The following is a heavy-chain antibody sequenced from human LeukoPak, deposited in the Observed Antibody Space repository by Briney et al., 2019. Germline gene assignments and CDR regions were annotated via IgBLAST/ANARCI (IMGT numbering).Heavy chain of an antibody. CDR1: GYTFTDYY. CDR3: ARLSIAVAGT. D-gene: IGHD6-19*01. Sequence: ASVKVSCKASGYTFTDYYMHWVRRAPGQGLEWMGWINPNSGGTNYAQKFQGRVTLTRDTSITTAYMELSRLRSDDTAVYYCARLSIAVAGTWGQGTLVTVSS. V-gene: IGHV1-2*02. CDR2: INPNSGGT. J-gene: IGHJ4*02.